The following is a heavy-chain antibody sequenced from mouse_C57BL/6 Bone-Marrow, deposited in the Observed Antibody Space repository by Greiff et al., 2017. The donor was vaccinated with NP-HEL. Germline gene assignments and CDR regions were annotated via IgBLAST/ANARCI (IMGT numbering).Heavy chain of an antibody. J-gene: IGHJ3*01. CDR1: GFTFSSYA. CDR3: TRPHYYHGSSYGFAY. D-gene: IGHD1-1*01. Sequence: EVMLVESGEGLVKPGGSLKLSCAASGFTFSSYAMSWVRQTPEKRLEWVAYISSGGDYIYYADTVKGRFTISRDNARNTLYLQMSSLKSEDTAMYYCTRPHYYHGSSYGFAYWGQGTLVTVSA. CDR2: ISSGGDYI. V-gene: IGHV5-9-1*02.